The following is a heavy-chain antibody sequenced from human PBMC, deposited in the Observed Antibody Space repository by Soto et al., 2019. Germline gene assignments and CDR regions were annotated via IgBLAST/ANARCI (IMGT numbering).Heavy chain of an antibody. D-gene: IGHD6-13*01. CDR2: ISYDGSNK. Sequence: QVQLVESGGGVVQPGRSLRLSCAASGFTFSSYGMHWVRQAPGKGLEWVAVISYDGSNKYYADSVKGRFTISRDNSKNTLYLQMDSLRAEDTAVYYCAKGGQQLVRYYFDYWGQGTLVTVSS. CDR3: AKGGQQLVRYYFDY. CDR1: GFTFSSYG. J-gene: IGHJ4*02. V-gene: IGHV3-30*18.